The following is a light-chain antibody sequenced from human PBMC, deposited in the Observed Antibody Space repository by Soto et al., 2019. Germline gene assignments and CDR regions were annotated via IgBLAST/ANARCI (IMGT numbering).Light chain of an antibody. CDR3: CSYAGSSTFV. J-gene: IGLJ1*01. V-gene: IGLV2-23*02. CDR1: SSDVGSYNL. CDR2: EVS. Sequence: QSALTQPASVSGSHGQSITISCTGTSSDVGSYNLVSWYQQHPGKAPKLMIYEVSKRPSGVSNRFSGSKSGNTASLTISGLQAEDEADYYCCSYAGSSTFVFGTRTKVTVL.